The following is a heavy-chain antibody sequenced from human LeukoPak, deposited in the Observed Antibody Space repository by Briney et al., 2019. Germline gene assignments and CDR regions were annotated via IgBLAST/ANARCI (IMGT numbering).Heavy chain of an antibody. CDR1: GYTFSSYH. CDR2: INPSGDSA. CDR3: ARGRSMDV. Sequence: ASVKVSCKASGYTFSSYHMTWVRQAPGQGLEWMGVINPSGDSATYTQKFQGRVTMTRDTSTRTVYMEMSSLRSEDTAVYYCARGRSMDVWGQGTTITVPS. J-gene: IGHJ6*02. V-gene: IGHV1-46*01.